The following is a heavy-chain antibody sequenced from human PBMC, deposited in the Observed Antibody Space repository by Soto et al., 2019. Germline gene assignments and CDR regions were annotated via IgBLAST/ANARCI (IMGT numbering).Heavy chain of an antibody. CDR3: ARDVSPGSSGYYLAAFDI. Sequence: EVQLVESGGGLVQPGGSLRLSCAASGFTFGNYWMTWVRQAPGKGLEWVANIKGDGSGKSYLESVRGRFTVSRDNAENSLFLQMNILRAEDTALYYCARDVSPGSSGYYLAAFDIWGQGTMVTVS. CDR2: IKGDGSGK. D-gene: IGHD6-25*01. CDR1: GFTFGNYW. J-gene: IGHJ3*02. V-gene: IGHV3-7*05.